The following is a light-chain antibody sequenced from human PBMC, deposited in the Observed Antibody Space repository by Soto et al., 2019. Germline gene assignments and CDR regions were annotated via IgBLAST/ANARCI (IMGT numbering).Light chain of an antibody. CDR1: QSVSSSY. V-gene: IGKV3-20*01. Sequence: ELVLTQSPGTLSLCPVETATLSRRASQSVSSSYLAWYQQKPGQSLRLLIYGASSRATGIPDRFSGSGSGTDFTLTISRLEPEDFAVYYCQQYGSSPMLTFGGGTK. CDR2: GAS. CDR3: QQYGSSPMLT. J-gene: IGKJ4*01.